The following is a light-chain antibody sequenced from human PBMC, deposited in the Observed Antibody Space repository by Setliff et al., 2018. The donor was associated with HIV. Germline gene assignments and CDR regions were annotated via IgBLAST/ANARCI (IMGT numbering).Light chain of an antibody. CDR3: QSYDSSLSGSV. Sequence: QSALTQPPSASGTPGQRVTISCSGSNSNIGSNSVNWYQQLPGTAPKLLIYGNRNRPSGVPDRFSGSKSGTSASLAITGLQAEDEADYYCQSYDSSLSGSVFGTGTKVTV. V-gene: IGLV1-40*01. CDR1: NSNIGSNS. J-gene: IGLJ1*01. CDR2: GNR.